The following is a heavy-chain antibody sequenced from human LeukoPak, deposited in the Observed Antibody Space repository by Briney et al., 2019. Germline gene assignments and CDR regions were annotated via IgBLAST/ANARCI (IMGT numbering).Heavy chain of an antibody. CDR3: TRMTTGHDY. J-gene: IGHJ4*02. D-gene: IGHD4-17*01. CDR2: INHSGYT. V-gene: IGHV4-34*01. Sequence: SETLSLTCAVSGVSFDDYYWAWVRQTPGKGLEWTGEINHSGYTNDSPSLKSRVTLSIDTSRRQFSLNLRSVTVADAGIYYCTRMTTGHDYWGQGTLVTVSS. CDR1: GVSFDDYY.